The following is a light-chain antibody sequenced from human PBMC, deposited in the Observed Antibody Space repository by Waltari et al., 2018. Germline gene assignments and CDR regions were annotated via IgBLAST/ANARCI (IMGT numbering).Light chain of an antibody. J-gene: IGKJ4*01. Sequence: DIQLTQSPSFLSASVGARVTITCRASQGISSYLPWFQQKPGKAPNLLIYAASTLQSGVPSRFSGSGSGTDFTLTISSLQPEDFATYYCQQLDSYPLTFGGGTKVEIK. V-gene: IGKV1-9*01. CDR2: AAS. CDR1: QGISSY. CDR3: QQLDSYPLT.